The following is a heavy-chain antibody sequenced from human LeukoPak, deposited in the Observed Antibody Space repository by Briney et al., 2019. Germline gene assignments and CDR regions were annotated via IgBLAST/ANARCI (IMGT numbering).Heavy chain of an antibody. CDR3: ALAVAGRTEYFQH. D-gene: IGHD6-19*01. J-gene: IGHJ1*01. CDR1: GYTFTSYD. CDR2: MNPNSGNT. Sequence: ASVKVSCKASGYTFTSYDINWVRQATGQGPEWMGWMNPNSGNTGYAQKFQGRVTMTRNTSISTAYMELSSLRSEDTAVYYCALAVAGRTEYFQHWGQGTLVTVSS. V-gene: IGHV1-8*01.